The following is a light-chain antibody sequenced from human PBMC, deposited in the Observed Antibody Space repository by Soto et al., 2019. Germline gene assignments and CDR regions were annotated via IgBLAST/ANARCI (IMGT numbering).Light chain of an antibody. CDR3: CSYAASYTPWV. Sequence: QSALTQPRSVSGSPGQSVTISCTGTSSDVGGYNYVSWYQQHPGKAPKLMIYDVSKRPSGVPHRFSGSKSGNTASLSISGLQAEDEADYYCCSYAASYTPWVFGGGTKVTVL. CDR2: DVS. V-gene: IGLV2-11*01. J-gene: IGLJ3*02. CDR1: SSDVGGYNY.